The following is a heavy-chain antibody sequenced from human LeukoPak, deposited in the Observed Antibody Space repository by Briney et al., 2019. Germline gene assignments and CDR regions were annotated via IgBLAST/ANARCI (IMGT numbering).Heavy chain of an antibody. V-gene: IGHV3-21*01. CDR3: ARATNGVSMFDP. D-gene: IGHD5-24*01. CDR1: GFTFSSYS. J-gene: IGHJ5*02. CDR2: ISSSSSYI. Sequence: GGSLRLSCAASGFTFSSYSMNWVRQAPGKGLEWVSSISSSSSYIYYADSVKGRFTISRDNAKNSLYLQMNSLRAEDTAVYYCARATNGVSMFDPWGQGTLATVSS.